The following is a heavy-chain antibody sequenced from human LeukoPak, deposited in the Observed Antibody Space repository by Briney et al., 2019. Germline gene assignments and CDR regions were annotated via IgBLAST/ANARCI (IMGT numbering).Heavy chain of an antibody. D-gene: IGHD3-22*01. CDR3: ATAAYYYDSSGYEVYFDY. CDR2: IYPGFSDY. V-gene: IGHV5-51*01. Sequence: GESLKISRKGSGYSFTSYWIGWVRQLPGKGLEWMGIIYPGFSDYRNIPSFQGQVTISADKSIRTAYLQWSSLKASDSARYYCATAAYYYDSSGYEVYFDYWGQGTLVSVSS. CDR1: GYSFTSYW. J-gene: IGHJ4*02.